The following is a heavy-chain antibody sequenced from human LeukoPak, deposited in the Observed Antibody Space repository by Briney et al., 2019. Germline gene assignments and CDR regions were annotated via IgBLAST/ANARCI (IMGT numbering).Heavy chain of an antibody. D-gene: IGHD3-9*01. CDR3: ARVVRYFDWFGDY. Sequence: GESLKISCKGSGYSFTSHWIGWVRQMPGKGLEWMGIIYPGDSDTRYSPSFQGQVTISADKSISTAYLQWSSLKASDTAMYYCARVVRYFDWFGDYWGQGTLVTVSS. V-gene: IGHV5-51*01. J-gene: IGHJ4*02. CDR2: IYPGDSDT. CDR1: GYSFTSHW.